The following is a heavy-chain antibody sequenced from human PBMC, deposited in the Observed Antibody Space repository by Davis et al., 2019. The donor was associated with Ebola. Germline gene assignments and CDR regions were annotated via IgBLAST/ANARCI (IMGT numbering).Heavy chain of an antibody. D-gene: IGHD5-24*01. Sequence: GESLKISCAASGFTFSSFWMHWVRQDPGKGLVWVARIGGDGRSTSYADSVKGRFTISRDNSKDTLYLQMNSLSAEDTAVYYCAGSRDGYKRYFDLWGRGTLVTVSS. V-gene: IGHV3-74*01. J-gene: IGHJ2*01. CDR1: GFTFSSFW. CDR2: IGGDGRST. CDR3: AGSRDGYKRYFDL.